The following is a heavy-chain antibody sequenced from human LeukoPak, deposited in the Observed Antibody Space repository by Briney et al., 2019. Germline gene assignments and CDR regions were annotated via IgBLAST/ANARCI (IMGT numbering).Heavy chain of an antibody. Sequence: SETLSLTCTVSGGSISSYYWSWIRQPAGKGLEWIGRIYTSGSTNYNPSLKSRVTMSVDTSKNQFSMKLSSVTAADTAVYYCATQDIVVVPAAPRGWYFDLWGRGTLVTVSS. V-gene: IGHV4-4*07. CDR3: ATQDIVVVPAAPRGWYFDL. J-gene: IGHJ2*01. D-gene: IGHD2-2*01. CDR2: IYTSGST. CDR1: GGSISSYY.